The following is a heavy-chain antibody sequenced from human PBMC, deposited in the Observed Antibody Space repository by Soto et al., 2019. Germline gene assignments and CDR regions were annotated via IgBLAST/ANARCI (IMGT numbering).Heavy chain of an antibody. CDR1: GGTFSIYA. D-gene: IGHD6-19*01. V-gene: IGHV1-69*06. CDR3: ARPAQSSGWYSIAY. Sequence: SVNLSWQAAGGTFSIYAISWVRHALGQGLEWMGGIIPIFGTANYAQKFQGRVTITADKSTSTAYMELSSLRSEDTAVYYCARPAQSSGWYSIAYWGKGTLVTVS. CDR2: IIPIFGTA. J-gene: IGHJ4*02.